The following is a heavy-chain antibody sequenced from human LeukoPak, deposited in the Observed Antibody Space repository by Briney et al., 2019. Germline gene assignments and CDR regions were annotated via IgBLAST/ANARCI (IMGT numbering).Heavy chain of an antibody. J-gene: IGHJ4*02. V-gene: IGHV4-4*07. CDR2: IHTSGST. CDR3: ARGRGDYFDSSGYFFDY. Sequence: SETLSLTCTVSGGSISSYYWSWIRQPAGKGLEWIGRIHTSGSTNYNPSLKSRVTISVDKSKNPFSLKLSSVTAADTAMYFCARGRGDYFDSSGYFFDYWGQGTLVTISS. D-gene: IGHD3-22*01. CDR1: GGSISSYY.